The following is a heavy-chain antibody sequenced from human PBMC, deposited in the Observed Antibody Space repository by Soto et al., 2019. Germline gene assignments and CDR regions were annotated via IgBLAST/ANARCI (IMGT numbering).Heavy chain of an antibody. V-gene: IGHV3-23*01. CDR1: GFTFSDYA. CDR2: IDGSSATT. CDR3: GRDRRPSIYSGLAV. D-gene: IGHD2-2*01. J-gene: IGHJ6*02. Sequence: EVQLLESGGGLVQPGGSLRLSCAASGFTFSDYAMSWVRQAPGKGLEWVSAIDGSSATTNYADSVKGRFTISRDNSKNSLFLHLSGMRAEDTPVYYCGRDRRPSIYSGLAVWGQGTTVIVSS.